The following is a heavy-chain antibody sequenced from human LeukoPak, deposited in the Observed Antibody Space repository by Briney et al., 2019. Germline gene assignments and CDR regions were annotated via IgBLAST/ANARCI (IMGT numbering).Heavy chain of an antibody. V-gene: IGHV3-48*02. J-gene: IGHJ4*02. CDR2: ISSSSNII. Sequence: GGSLRLSCAASGFTFSGYAMNWVRQTPGKGLEWVSHIYISSSSNIISYADSVKGRFTISRDNAQNSLYLQMNGLRDEDTAVYYCVRDRAYSFDYWGQGILVTVSS. CDR1: GFTFSGYA. D-gene: IGHD2-21*01. CDR3: VRDRAYSFDY.